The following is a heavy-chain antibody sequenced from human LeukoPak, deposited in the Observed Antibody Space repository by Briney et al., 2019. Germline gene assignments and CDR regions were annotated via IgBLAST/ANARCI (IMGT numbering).Heavy chain of an antibody. CDR2: ISGSGGST. D-gene: IGHD2-2*01. CDR3: AKDITVVVPAAIDFRGDY. Sequence: GGSLRLSCAASGFTFSSYAMSWVRQAPGKGLEWVSAISGSGGSTYYADSVKGRFTISRDNSKNTLYLQMNSLRAEDTAVYYCAKDITVVVPAAIDFRGDYWGQGTLVTVSS. V-gene: IGHV3-23*01. J-gene: IGHJ4*02. CDR1: GFTFSSYA.